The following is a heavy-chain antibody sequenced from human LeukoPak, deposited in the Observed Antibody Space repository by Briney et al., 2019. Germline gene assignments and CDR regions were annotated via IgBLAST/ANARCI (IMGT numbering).Heavy chain of an antibody. J-gene: IGHJ4*02. D-gene: IGHD3-3*02. CDR2: IKTNAEGGTL. CDR3: TTGIDDEGGY. V-gene: IGHV3-15*07. Sequence: GGSLRLSCAASGFTYSNVWVNWVRQAPGKGLEWVGRIKTNAEGGTLDYTAPVKDRFTISRDDSKNTLYLQMDSLEVEDTGMYYCTTGIDDEGGYWGQGTLVTVSS. CDR1: GFTYSNVW.